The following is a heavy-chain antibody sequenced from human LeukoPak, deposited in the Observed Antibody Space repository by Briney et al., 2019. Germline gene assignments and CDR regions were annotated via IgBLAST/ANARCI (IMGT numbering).Heavy chain of an antibody. CDR2: ISHDGTDT. J-gene: IGHJ2*01. CDR1: GLTFSTYV. D-gene: IGHD2/OR15-2a*01. Sequence: GGSLRLSCAASGLTFSTYVMHWVRQAPGKGLMWVSRISHDGTDTSYADSVRGRFTISRDNAKNTLYLQMNSLRADDTAVYYCAGDVNLLFFDVWGRGTLVTVSS. V-gene: IGHV3-74*01. CDR3: AGDVNLLFFDV.